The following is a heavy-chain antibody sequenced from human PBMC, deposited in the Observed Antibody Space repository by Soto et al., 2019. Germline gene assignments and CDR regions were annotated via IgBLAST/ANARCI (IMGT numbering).Heavy chain of an antibody. CDR1: GFTFSRFG. CDR2: IWYDGSHK. CDR3: DY. J-gene: IGHJ4*02. V-gene: IGHV3-33*01. Sequence: GGSLRLSCVASGFTFSRFGMHWVRQAPGKGLEWVAVIWYDGSHKNYADSVKGRFTISRDNYKNTLYLQMNSLRAHSTGWHYFDYWGPGTLVTVSS.